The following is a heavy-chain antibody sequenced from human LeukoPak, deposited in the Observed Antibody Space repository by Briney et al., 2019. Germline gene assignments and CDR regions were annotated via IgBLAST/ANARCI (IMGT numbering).Heavy chain of an antibody. CDR1: GGSISSYY. V-gene: IGHV4-59*01. Sequence: PSETLSLTCTVSGGSISSYYWSWIRQPPGKGLEWIGYIYYSGSTNYNPSLKSRVTISVDTSKNQFSLKLSSVTAADTAVYYCARDSLPAAISRSAFDIWGQGTMVTVSS. J-gene: IGHJ3*02. D-gene: IGHD2-2*02. CDR3: ARDSLPAAISRSAFDI. CDR2: IYYSGST.